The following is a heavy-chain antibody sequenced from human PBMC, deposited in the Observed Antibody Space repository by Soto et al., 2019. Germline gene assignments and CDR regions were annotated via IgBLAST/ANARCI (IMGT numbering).Heavy chain of an antibody. CDR3: ARDPDVFHCSGGSCSTDGMDV. CDR2: INPSGGST. D-gene: IGHD2-15*01. Sequence: GSVKVYCKASGYPFTSYYMHLVRQAPGQGVEWTGIINPSGGSTSYAQKFHGRVTMTRDTSTSTVYMELSSLRSEDTAVYYCARDPDVFHCSGGSCSTDGMDVWGQGTTVTVSS. J-gene: IGHJ6*01. V-gene: IGHV1-46*01. CDR1: GYPFTSYY.